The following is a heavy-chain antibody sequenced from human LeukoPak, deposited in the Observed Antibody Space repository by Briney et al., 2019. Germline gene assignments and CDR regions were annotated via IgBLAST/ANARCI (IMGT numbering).Heavy chain of an antibody. CDR2: IKSKTDGATA. V-gene: IGHV3-15*01. J-gene: IGHJ4*02. D-gene: IGHD3-22*01. CDR1: GFTFTNVR. Sequence: PGGSLRLSCAASGFTFTNVRMSWVRQAPGKGLEWVGGIKSKTDGATADYAAPVKDRFTISREDSQNTLYLQMNSLTTEDTAVYYCATGILDTRDYWGQGTMVTVSS. CDR3: ATGILDTRDY.